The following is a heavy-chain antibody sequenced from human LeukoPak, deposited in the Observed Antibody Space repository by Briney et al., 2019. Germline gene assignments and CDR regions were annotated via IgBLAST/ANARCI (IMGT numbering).Heavy chain of an antibody. CDR2: INPNSGGT. CDR3: ARSGLRMDAFNI. CDR1: GYTFTGYY. D-gene: IGHD1-14*01. Sequence: ASVKVSCKASGYTFTGYYMHWVRQAPGQGLEWMGWINPNSGGTNYAQKFQGRATMTRDTSISTAYMELSRLRSDDTAVYYCARSGLRMDAFNIWGQGTVVTVSS. V-gene: IGHV1-2*02. J-gene: IGHJ3*02.